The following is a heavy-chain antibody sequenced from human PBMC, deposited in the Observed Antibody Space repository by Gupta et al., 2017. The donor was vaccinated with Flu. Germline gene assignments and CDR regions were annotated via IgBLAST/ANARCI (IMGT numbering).Heavy chain of an antibody. D-gene: IGHD4-17*01. CDR2: ISGSGGST. Sequence: EVQLLESGGGLVQPGGSLRLSCAASGFTFSSYAMSWVRQAPGKGLEWVSGISGSGGSTYYADSVKGRFTISRDNSKNTLYLQMNSLRAEDTAVYYCAKLRYGDYGTIDYWGQGTLVTVSS. CDR3: AKLRYGDYGTIDY. CDR1: GFTFSSYA. V-gene: IGHV3-23*01. J-gene: IGHJ4*02.